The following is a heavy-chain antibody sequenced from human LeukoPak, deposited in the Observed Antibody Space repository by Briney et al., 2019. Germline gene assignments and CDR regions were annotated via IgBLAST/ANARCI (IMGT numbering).Heavy chain of an antibody. CDR1: RFTFSNYY. J-gene: IGHJ4*02. CDR3: ARGLQSAY. V-gene: IGHV3-7*05. Sequence: GGSLRLSCAASRFTFSNYYMAWVRQAPGKGLEWVANIKQDGSEKYYVDSVKGRFTISRDNAKNSLYLQMNSLRAEDTAVYYCARGLQSAYWGQGTLVTVSS. CDR2: IKQDGSEK. D-gene: IGHD4-11*01.